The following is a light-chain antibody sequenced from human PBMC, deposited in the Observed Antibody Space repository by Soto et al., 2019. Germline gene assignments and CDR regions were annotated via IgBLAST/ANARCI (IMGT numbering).Light chain of an antibody. CDR1: QSVSSN. J-gene: IGKJ1*01. Sequence: EMVMTQSPATLSVSPGERATLSCRASQSVSSNLAWYQQKPGQAPRLLIYGASNRATGVPARFSDSGSGTQFTLTISSLQSEDFAVYYCQQYNNWPPWTFGQGTKVDIK. CDR2: GAS. V-gene: IGKV3-15*01. CDR3: QQYNNWPPWT.